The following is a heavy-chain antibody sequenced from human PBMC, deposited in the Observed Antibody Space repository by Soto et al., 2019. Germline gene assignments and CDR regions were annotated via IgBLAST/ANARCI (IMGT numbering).Heavy chain of an antibody. V-gene: IGHV2-5*02. J-gene: IGHJ4*02. Sequence: QITLKESGPTLVRPTQTLTLTCAFSGFSLSTSGVGVGWIRQPPGKALEWLAVIYWDDSKHYSPSLRSRLTITKDTSKNHVVLTMTNMDPMDTCTYYCAHKGPEDWPLDYWGQGTLVTVSS. CDR3: AHKGPEDWPLDY. D-gene: IGHD3-9*01. CDR2: IYWDDSK. CDR1: GFSLSTSGVG.